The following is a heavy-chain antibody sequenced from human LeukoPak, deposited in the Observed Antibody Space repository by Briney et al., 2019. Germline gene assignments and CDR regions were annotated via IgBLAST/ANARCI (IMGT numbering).Heavy chain of an antibody. J-gene: IGHJ4*02. D-gene: IGHD3-22*01. Sequence: GASVKVSCKASGYSFTNYYIHWVRRAPGQGLEWMGTINPSGGSTSYAQKFQGRVTMTRDTSTSTVFMELSSLRSEDTAVYYCAREPIYYYDNSGYYGLWGQGTLVTVSS. CDR3: AREPIYYYDNSGYYGL. CDR2: INPSGGST. V-gene: IGHV1-46*01. CDR1: GYSFTNYY.